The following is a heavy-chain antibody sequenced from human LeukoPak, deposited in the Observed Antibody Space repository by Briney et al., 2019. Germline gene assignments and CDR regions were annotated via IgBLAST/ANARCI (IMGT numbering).Heavy chain of an antibody. CDR1: GYSFTSYW. CDR2: IYPGDSDT. J-gene: IGHJ4*02. D-gene: IGHD3-10*01. CDR3: ARLELYYYGSGSYPPPDY. Sequence: KPGESLKISCKGSGYSFTSYWIGWVRQMPGKGLEWMGIIYPGDSDTRYSPSFQGQVTISADKSINTAYLQWSSLKASDTAMYYCARLELYYYGSGSYPPPDYWGQGTLVTVSS. V-gene: IGHV5-51*03.